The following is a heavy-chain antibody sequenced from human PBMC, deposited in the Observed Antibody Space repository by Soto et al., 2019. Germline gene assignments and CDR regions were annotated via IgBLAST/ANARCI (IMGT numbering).Heavy chain of an antibody. CDR2: IYHSGST. D-gene: IGHD1-26*01. J-gene: IGHJ6*02. V-gene: IGHV4-4*02. CDR1: GGSISSSNW. CDR3: ARVSGSYYYGMDV. Sequence: SETLSLTCAVSGGSISSSNWWSWVRQPPGKGLEWIGEIYHSGSTNYNPSLKSRVTISVDKSKNQFSLKLSSVTAADTAVYYCARVSGSYYYGMDVWGQGTTVTVSS.